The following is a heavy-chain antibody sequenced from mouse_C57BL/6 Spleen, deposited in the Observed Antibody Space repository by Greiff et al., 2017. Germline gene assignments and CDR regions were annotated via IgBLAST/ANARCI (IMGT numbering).Heavy chain of an antibody. V-gene: IGHV14-4*01. CDR2: IDPENGDT. D-gene: IGHD1-1*01. Sequence: VHVKQSGAELVRPGASVKLSCTASGFNIKDDYMHWVKQRPEQGLEWIGWIDPENGDTEYASKFQGKATITADTSSNTAYLQLSSLTSEDTAVYYCTTRTTVDYWGQGTTLTVSS. J-gene: IGHJ2*01. CDR3: TTRTTVDY. CDR1: GFNIKDDY.